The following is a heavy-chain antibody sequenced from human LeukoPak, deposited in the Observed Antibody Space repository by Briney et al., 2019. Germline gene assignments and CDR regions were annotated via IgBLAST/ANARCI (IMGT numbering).Heavy chain of an antibody. CDR1: VGSISRYQ. Sequence: SETLPLTFIGSVGSISRYQRSWIGQPAGKERDGMGSIYNSGTTYSGSTYYNPSLKSRVTISLDTSKNQFSLKVGSMTAADTAVYCCARAGGYGLIDYWGQGTMVTVSS. V-gene: IGHV4-4*07. CDR2: IYNSGTTYSGST. J-gene: IGHJ4*02. CDR3: ARAGGYGLIDY. D-gene: IGHD5-18*01.